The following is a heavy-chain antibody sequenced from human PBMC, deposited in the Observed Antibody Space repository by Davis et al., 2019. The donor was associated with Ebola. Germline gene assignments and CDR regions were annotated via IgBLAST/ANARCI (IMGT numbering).Heavy chain of an antibody. D-gene: IGHD7-27*01. J-gene: IGHJ4*02. CDR1: GGSISSYY. Sequence: PSETLSLSCIVSGGSISSYYWSWIRQPAGKGLEWIGRIYISGSTDYNPSLKSRLTMSVDTSKNQFSLKLSSVTAADTAVYYCARKETGEAFDYWGQGTLVTVSS. CDR3: ARKETGEAFDY. CDR2: IYISGST. V-gene: IGHV4-4*07.